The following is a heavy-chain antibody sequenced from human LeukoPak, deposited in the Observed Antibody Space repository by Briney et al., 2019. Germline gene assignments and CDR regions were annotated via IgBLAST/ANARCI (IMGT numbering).Heavy chain of an antibody. CDR3: ARRYDFWSGYPDY. V-gene: IGHV1-2*02. Sequence: GASVKVSCKASGYTFTGYYMHWVRQAPGQGLEWMGWINPNSGGTNYAQKFQGRVTMTRDTSISTAYMELSRLRSDDTAVYYCARRYDFWSGYPDYWGQGTLVTVSS. CDR2: INPNSGGT. J-gene: IGHJ4*02. CDR1: GYTFTGYY. D-gene: IGHD3-3*01.